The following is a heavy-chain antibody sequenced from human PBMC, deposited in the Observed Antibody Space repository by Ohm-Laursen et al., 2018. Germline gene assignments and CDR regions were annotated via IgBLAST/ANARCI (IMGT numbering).Heavy chain of an antibody. Sequence: ASVKVSCKASGYTFTSYDINWVRQATGQGLQWMGWMNPNSGNTGYVQKFQGRVTMTRNTSISTACMELSSLRSEDTAVYYCARARGNWKRDYYYAMDVWGQGTTVTVSS. CDR2: MNPNSGNT. V-gene: IGHV1-8*01. D-gene: IGHD1-1*01. CDR1: GYTFTSYD. CDR3: ARARGNWKRDYYYAMDV. J-gene: IGHJ6*02.